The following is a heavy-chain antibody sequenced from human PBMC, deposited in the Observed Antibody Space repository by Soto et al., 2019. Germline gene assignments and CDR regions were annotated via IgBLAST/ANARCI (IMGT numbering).Heavy chain of an antibody. D-gene: IGHD3-10*01. J-gene: IGHJ6*02. V-gene: IGHV3-30*18. Sequence: GGSLRRSCEASGFTFSAFGMHWVRQAPGKGLEWVAIISYDGILKYYADSVKGRFTISRDTSKSALYLQMNSLRPEDTAVYYCAKDFKISGGHYGSLNYYYGMDVWGQGTTVTVSS. CDR1: GFTFSAFG. CDR3: AKDFKISGGHYGSLNYYYGMDV. CDR2: ISYDGILK.